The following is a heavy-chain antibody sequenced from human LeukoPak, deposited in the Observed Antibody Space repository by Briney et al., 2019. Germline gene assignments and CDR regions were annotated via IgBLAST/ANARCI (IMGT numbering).Heavy chain of an antibody. CDR1: GGSISSYS. J-gene: IGHJ6*03. CDR3: AREVSCSSTSCDYYYYYMDV. Sequence: SETLSLTCPVSGGSISSYSWSWIRQPPGKGLEWIGYIYYSGSTNYNPSLKSRVTISVDTSKNQFSLKLSSVTAADTAVYYCAREVSCSSTSCDYYYYYMDVWGKGTTVTVSS. CDR2: IYYSGST. V-gene: IGHV4-59*01. D-gene: IGHD2-2*01.